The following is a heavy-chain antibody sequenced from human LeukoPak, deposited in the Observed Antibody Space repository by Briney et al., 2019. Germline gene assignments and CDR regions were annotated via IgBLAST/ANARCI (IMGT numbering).Heavy chain of an antibody. Sequence: GGSLRLSCAASGFTFSSYEMNWVRRAPGKGLEWVSYISSSGSTIYYADSVKGRFTISRDNAKNSLYLQMNSLRAEDTAVYYCAREKKALRSDFWSGYDAFDIWGQGTMVTVSS. CDR3: AREKKALRSDFWSGYDAFDI. V-gene: IGHV3-48*03. CDR2: ISSSGSTI. J-gene: IGHJ3*02. CDR1: GFTFSSYE. D-gene: IGHD3-3*01.